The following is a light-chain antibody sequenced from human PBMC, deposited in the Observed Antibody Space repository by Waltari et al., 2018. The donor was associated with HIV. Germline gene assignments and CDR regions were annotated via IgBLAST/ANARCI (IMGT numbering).Light chain of an antibody. CDR1: QSVTSTY. CDR2: GAS. Sequence: EIVLTQSPGTLSLSPGETATLSCRASQSVTSTYLAWYHQKPGQDPRLLIYGASSRATGIPDRFRGSGSGTDFTLTIRRLEPEDFAVYYCQQYGSSPYTFGQGTKLEIK. V-gene: IGKV3-20*01. CDR3: QQYGSSPYT. J-gene: IGKJ2*01.